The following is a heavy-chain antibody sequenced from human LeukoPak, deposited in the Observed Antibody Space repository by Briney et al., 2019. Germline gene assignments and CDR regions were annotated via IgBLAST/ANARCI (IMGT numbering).Heavy chain of an antibody. D-gene: IGHD2-2*01. Sequence: GGSLRLSCAASGFTFSSYAMSWVRQAPGKGLEWVSAISGSGGSTYYADSVKGRFTISRDNSRNTLYLQMNSLRAEDTAVYYCAKDRLYCSSTSCYGEGAFDIWGQGTMVTVSS. CDR2: ISGSGGST. CDR1: GFTFSSYA. V-gene: IGHV3-23*01. CDR3: AKDRLYCSSTSCYGEGAFDI. J-gene: IGHJ3*02.